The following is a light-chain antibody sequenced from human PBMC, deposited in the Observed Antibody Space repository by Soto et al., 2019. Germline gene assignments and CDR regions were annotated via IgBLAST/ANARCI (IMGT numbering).Light chain of an antibody. V-gene: IGKV3-20*01. CDR1: QSVSSSY. CDR3: QQYGSSPPYT. J-gene: IGKJ2*01. Sequence: EIVLTQSPGTLSLSPGERATLSCRASQSVSSSYLAWYQQKPGQAPRLLIYGASSSATGIPDRFSGSGSGTDFTLTISRLEPEDFAVYFCQQYGSSPPYTFGQGTKVEI. CDR2: GAS.